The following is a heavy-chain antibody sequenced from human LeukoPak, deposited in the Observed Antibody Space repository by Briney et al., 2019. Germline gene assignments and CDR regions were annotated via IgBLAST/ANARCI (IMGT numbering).Heavy chain of an antibody. CDR3: ARDPNWNDSETLYYYYYYMDV. Sequence: GGSLRLSCAASGFTFSSYWMHWVRQAPGKGLVWVSRINSDGSSTSYADSVKGRFTISRDNSKNTLYLQMGSLRAEDMAVYYCARDPNWNDSETLYYYYYYMDVWGKGTTVTVSS. D-gene: IGHD1-1*01. J-gene: IGHJ6*03. V-gene: IGHV3-74*01. CDR1: GFTFSSYW. CDR2: INSDGSST.